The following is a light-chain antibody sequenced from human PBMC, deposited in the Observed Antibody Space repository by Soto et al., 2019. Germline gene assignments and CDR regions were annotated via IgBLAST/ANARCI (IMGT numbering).Light chain of an antibody. CDR3: QKYNSAPHT. J-gene: IGKJ2*01. CDR1: QGISNY. V-gene: IGKV1-27*01. CDR2: AAS. Sequence: DIQMTQSPSSLSASVGDRVTITCRASQGISNYLAWYQQKPGKVPKLLIYAASTLQSGVPSRSSGSGSGTDFNLTISSLQPEDGATYYCQKYNSAPHTFGQGTKLEIK.